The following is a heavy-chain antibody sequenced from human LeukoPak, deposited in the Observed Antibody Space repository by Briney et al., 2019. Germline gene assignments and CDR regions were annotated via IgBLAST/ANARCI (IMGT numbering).Heavy chain of an antibody. CDR2: IKSKIDAETT. V-gene: IGHV3-15*01. J-gene: IGHJ4*02. CDR3: TTHGGYSSSPWTGGY. Sequence: GGSLRLSCAGSGFNFNNAWMSWVRQAPGKGLEWVGRIKSKIDAETTDYVAPVKGRFTISRDDSKNTLYLQMNSLKIEDTAVYYCTTHGGYSSSPWTGGYWGQGTLVTVS. CDR1: GFNFNNAW. D-gene: IGHD6-6*01.